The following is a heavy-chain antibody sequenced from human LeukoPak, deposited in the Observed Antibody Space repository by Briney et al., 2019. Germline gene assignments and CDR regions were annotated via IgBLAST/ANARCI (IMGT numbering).Heavy chain of an antibody. V-gene: IGHV3-23*01. D-gene: IGHD3-10*01. J-gene: IGHJ4*02. CDR2: ISGSAENT. Sequence: GGSLRLSCVASGFPFSSYTLSWVRQAPGKGLEWVSTISGSAENTYYADSVKGRFTISRDNSKNTLYLQMNSLRAEDTAIYYCARAPRKFRGIIVTPLYYFDYWGQGALVTVSS. CDR1: GFPFSSYT. CDR3: ARAPRKFRGIIVTPLYYFDY.